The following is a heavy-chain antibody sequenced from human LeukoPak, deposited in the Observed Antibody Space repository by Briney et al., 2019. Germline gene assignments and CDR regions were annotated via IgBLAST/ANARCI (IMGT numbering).Heavy chain of an antibody. Sequence: GGSLRLSCAASGFTVSSNYMSWVRQAPGKGLEWVSVIYSGGSTYYADSVKGRFTISRDNSKNTLYLQMNSLRAEDTAAYYCARDYYDSSGAGSLWGQGTLVTVSS. CDR1: GFTVSSNY. V-gene: IGHV3-66*02. CDR3: ARDYYDSSGAGSL. D-gene: IGHD3-22*01. J-gene: IGHJ4*02. CDR2: IYSGGST.